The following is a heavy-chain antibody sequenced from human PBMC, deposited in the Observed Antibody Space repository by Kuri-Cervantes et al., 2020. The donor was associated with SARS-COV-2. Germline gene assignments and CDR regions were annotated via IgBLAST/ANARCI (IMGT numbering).Heavy chain of an antibody. D-gene: IGHD2-2*01. CDR3: ARGDIVVVPAATYYYFYPMDV. Sequence: SETLSLTCIVSGGPISGHYWSWIRQPAGKGLEWIGRIDNSGSTNYNPSLKSRLTMSVDTSQNQFSLKLSSVTAADTAVYYCARGDIVVVPAATYYYFYPMDVWGQGTTVTVSS. J-gene: IGHJ6*02. V-gene: IGHV4-4*07. CDR1: GGPISGHY. CDR2: IDNSGST.